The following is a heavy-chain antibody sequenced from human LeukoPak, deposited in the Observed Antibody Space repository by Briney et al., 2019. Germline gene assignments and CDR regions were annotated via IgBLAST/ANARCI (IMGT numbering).Heavy chain of an antibody. CDR3: ARERYGSGTRKGFDY. Sequence: SETLSLTCTVSGGSLSGFYWSWIRQPPGAGLEWIGYVYYSGSTYYNPSLKSRVTISVDTSKNQFSLKLSSVTAADTAVYYCARERYGSGTRKGFDYWGQGTLVTVSS. J-gene: IGHJ4*02. V-gene: IGHV4-59*06. CDR2: VYYSGST. D-gene: IGHD3-10*01. CDR1: GGSLSGFY.